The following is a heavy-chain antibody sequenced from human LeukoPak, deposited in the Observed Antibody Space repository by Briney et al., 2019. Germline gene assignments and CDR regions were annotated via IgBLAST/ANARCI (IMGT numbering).Heavy chain of an antibody. V-gene: IGHV3-74*01. CDR1: GFNFEDYG. J-gene: IGHJ4*02. CDR2: INSDGSST. Sequence: GGSLRLSCVVSGFNFEDYGMSWVRQAPGKGLVWVSRINSDGSSTSYADSVKGRFTISRDNAKNTLYLQMNSLRAEDTAVYYCARERKLMGFDYWGQGTLVTVSS. D-gene: IGHD2-8*01. CDR3: ARERKLMGFDY.